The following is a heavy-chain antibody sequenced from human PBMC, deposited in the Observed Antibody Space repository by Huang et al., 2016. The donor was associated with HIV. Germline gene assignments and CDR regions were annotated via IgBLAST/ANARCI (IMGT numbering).Heavy chain of an antibody. CDR1: GYTFTNYD. V-gene: IGHV1-8*01. CDR2: MNPKSGNV. J-gene: IGHJ3*01. Sequence: QIQLAQSGAEVKKPGASVKVSCKASGYTFTNYDINWVRQASGQGVEGMGWMNPKSGNVGYTKKFQGRVAILRNSSINTSYLEVTSLTAEDTAVYYCARGFGINYNHEVFDVWGQGTMVTVSS. D-gene: IGHD3-10*01. CDR3: ARGFGINYNHEVFDV.